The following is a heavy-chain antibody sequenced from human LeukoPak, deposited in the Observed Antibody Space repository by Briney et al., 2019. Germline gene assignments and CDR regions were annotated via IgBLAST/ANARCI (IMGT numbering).Heavy chain of an antibody. V-gene: IGHV1-2*02. CDR3: AKGEKYYFDY. D-gene: IGHD1-26*01. Sequence: ASVNVSCKASGYLFTGYYIHWVRQAPGQGLEWMGRINPNNGDTNYAQKFQGRVTVTRDTSISTAYMELSRVRSDDTAVYYCAKGEKYYFDYWGQGTLVPVSS. CDR2: INPNNGDT. J-gene: IGHJ4*02. CDR1: GYLFTGYY.